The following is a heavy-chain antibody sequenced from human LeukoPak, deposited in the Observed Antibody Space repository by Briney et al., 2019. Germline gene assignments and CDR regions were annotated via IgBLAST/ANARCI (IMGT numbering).Heavy chain of an antibody. CDR2: IHYTGRA. J-gene: IGHJ3*02. CDR1: GGSISSTTYY. V-gene: IGHV4-39*01. CDR3: ARHFDNGDYKKTFDI. D-gene: IGHD4-17*01. Sequence: SETLSLTCSVFGGSISSTTYYWVWIRQPPGKGLECIASIHYTGRAYYNPSLKGRATISADTSKNHFSLKLSSVTAADTAVYYCARHFDNGDYKKTFDIWGQGAMVTVSS.